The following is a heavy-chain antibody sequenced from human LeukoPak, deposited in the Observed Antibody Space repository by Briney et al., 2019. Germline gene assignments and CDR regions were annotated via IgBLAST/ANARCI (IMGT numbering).Heavy chain of an antibody. V-gene: IGHV1-69*13. CDR1: GGTFSSYA. D-gene: IGHD3-22*01. CDR2: IIPIFGTA. J-gene: IGHJ5*02. Sequence: SVKVSCKASGGTFSSYAISWVRQAPGQGLEWMGGIIPIFGTANYAQKFQGRVTITADESTSTAYMELSSLRSEDTAVYYCARGSVGLLGPNWSDPWGQGTLATVSS. CDR3: ARGSVGLLGPNWSDP.